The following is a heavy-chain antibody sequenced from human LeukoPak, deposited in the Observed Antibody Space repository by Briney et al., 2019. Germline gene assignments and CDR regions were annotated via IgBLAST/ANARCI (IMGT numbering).Heavy chain of an antibody. CDR3: ARAIYGSGLDNWFDP. CDR2: INAGNGNT. CDR1: GYTFTSYA. J-gene: IGHJ5*02. D-gene: IGHD3-10*01. V-gene: IGHV1-3*01. Sequence: EASVKVSCKASGYTFTSYAMHWVRQAPGQRLEWMGWINAGNGNTKYSQKFQGRVTITRDTSASTAYMELSSLRSEDTAVYYCARAIYGSGLDNWFDPWGQGTLVTASS.